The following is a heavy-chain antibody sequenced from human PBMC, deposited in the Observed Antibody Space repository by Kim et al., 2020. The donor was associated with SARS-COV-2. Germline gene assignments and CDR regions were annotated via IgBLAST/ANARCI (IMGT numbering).Heavy chain of an antibody. D-gene: IGHD5-18*01. CDR1: GFTFSSYA. V-gene: IGHV3-23*01. CDR3: AKDQSGQLWFYYYYGMDV. J-gene: IGHJ6*02. CDR2: ISGSGGST. Sequence: GGSLRLSCAASGFTFSSYAMSWVRQAPGKGLEWVSAISGSGGSTYYADSVKGRFTISRDNSKNTLYLQMNSLRAEDTAVYYCAKDQSGQLWFYYYYGMDVWGQGTTVTVSS.